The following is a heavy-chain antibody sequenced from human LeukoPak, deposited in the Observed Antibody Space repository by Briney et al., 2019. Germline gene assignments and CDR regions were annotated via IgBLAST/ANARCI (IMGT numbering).Heavy chain of an antibody. D-gene: IGHD3-10*01. CDR2: TRYDGSNK. V-gene: IGHV3-30*02. CDR3: AKDFITMVRGG. J-gene: IGHJ4*02. CDR1: GFTFSSYG. Sequence: SGGSLRLSCAASGFTFSSYGMYWVRQAPGKGLEWVAFTRYDGSNKYYADSVKGRFTISRDNSKNTLYLKMNSLRAEDTAVYYCAKDFITMVRGGWGQGTLVTVSS.